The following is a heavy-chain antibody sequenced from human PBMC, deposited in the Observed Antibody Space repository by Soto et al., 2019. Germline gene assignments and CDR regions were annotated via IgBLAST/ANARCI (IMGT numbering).Heavy chain of an antibody. J-gene: IGHJ4*02. V-gene: IGHV3-21*01. CDR1: GFTFSTHS. D-gene: IGHD7-27*01. Sequence: EVQLVESGGGLVKPGGSLRLSCAASGFTFSTHSMNWVRQAPGKGLEWVSSISSNSDYIYYADSVKGRFTISRENAKNSLFLQMNRLRAEDTAVYYCVRDAVAATGSMGYWGQGTLVTVSS. CDR3: VRDAVAATGSMGY. CDR2: ISSNSDYI.